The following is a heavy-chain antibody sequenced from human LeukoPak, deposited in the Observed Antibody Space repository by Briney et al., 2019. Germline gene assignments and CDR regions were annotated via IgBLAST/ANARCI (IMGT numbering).Heavy chain of an antibody. D-gene: IGHD3-10*01. V-gene: IGHV3-9*01. J-gene: IGHJ4*02. CDR1: GFTFDDYA. Sequence: GRSLRLSCAASGFTFDDYAMHWVRQAPGKGLEWVSGISWNSGSIGYADSVKGRFTISRDNAKNSLYLQMNSLRAEDTALYYCAKDRVAWTRGYFDYWGQGTLVTVSS. CDR2: ISWNSGSI. CDR3: AKDRVAWTRGYFDY.